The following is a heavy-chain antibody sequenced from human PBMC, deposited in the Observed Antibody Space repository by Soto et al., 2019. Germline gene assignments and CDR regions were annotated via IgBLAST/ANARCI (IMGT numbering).Heavy chain of an antibody. J-gene: IGHJ4*02. CDR1: GGSISSGGDY. CDR2: IYYSWST. Sequence: QVHLQESGPGLVKPPQTLSLTCTFSGGSISSGGDYWIWIRQHPGKGLEWMGYIYYSWSTYDQPSLKSRGTISIDTSKNQFSRMQSSVSADETAVYYGARSIYYWDQGTRVTVS. V-gene: IGHV4-31*03. CDR3: ARSIYY.